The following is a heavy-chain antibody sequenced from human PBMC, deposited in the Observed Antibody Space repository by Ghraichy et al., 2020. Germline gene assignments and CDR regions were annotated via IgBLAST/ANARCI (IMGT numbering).Heavy chain of an antibody. CDR3: ARTKGDSSNWFDP. J-gene: IGHJ5*02. D-gene: IGHD2-21*02. Sequence: SLNISCAVSGGSISSDDYSWSWIRQPPGKDLEWLGHIFHSGNTFFNPSLKSRVAMSVDRYKTHFFLTLTSVTAADTAVYYCARTKGDSSNWFDPWGQGILVTVSS. CDR2: IFHSGNT. V-gene: IGHV4-30-2*01. CDR1: GGSISSDDYS.